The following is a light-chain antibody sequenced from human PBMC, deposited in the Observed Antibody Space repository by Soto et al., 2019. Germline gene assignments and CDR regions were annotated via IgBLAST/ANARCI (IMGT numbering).Light chain of an antibody. J-gene: IGKJ2*01. CDR1: QSVSSD. Sequence: EVVMTQSPATLSVSPGERATLSCRASQSVSSDLAWYQQRPGQTPSLVIYAVSTRATGIPARFSGSGSGTELTLTISSLQSEDFAVYYCQQYNNWPYTFGQGTRLEIK. CDR3: QQYNNWPYT. V-gene: IGKV3-15*01. CDR2: AVS.